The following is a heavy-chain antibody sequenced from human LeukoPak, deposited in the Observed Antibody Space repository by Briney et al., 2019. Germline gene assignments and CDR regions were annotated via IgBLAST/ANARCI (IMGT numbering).Heavy chain of an antibody. CDR1: GFRITNAW. Sequence: PGGSLRLSCAASGFRITNAWMNWVRQAPGKGLEWVAVISYDGSNKYYADSVKGRFTISRDNSKNTLYLQMNSLRAEDTAVYYRARGLRANYPRELSTKFDYWGQGTLVTVSS. D-gene: IGHD3-16*02. J-gene: IGHJ4*02. V-gene: IGHV3-30-3*01. CDR2: ISYDGSNK. CDR3: ARGLRANYPRELSTKFDY.